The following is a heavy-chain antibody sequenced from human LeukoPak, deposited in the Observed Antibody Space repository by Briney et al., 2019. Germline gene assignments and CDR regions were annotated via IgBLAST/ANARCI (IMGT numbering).Heavy chain of an antibody. V-gene: IGHV1-18*01. Sequence: ASVKVSCRASGYTLASYGINWVRQAPGQGLEWLGWISAYTGDTKYAQNLQGRVNMTTDTSTSTAYMELKSLRSDDTAVYYCARVGFSKFYHHMDVWGKGTTVTVSS. J-gene: IGHJ6*03. CDR3: ARVGFSKFYHHMDV. CDR2: ISAYTGDT. CDR1: GYTLASYG. D-gene: IGHD4-11*01.